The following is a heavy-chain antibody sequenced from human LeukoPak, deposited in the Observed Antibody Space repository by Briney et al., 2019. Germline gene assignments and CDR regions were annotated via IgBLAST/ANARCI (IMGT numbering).Heavy chain of an antibody. CDR1: RFTLSSYW. CDR3: ARAPQRIGWGRETVVSVF. V-gene: IGHV3-7*01. D-gene: IGHD2-21*02. CDR2: IKQDGSEK. Sequence: PGGSLRLSCAASRFTLSSYWMTWVRQAPGKGLEWVAYIKQDGSEKHYVDSVKGRFTISRDNAKNSLFLQMNSLRAEDTAVYYCARAPQRIGWGRETVVSVFWG. J-gene: IGHJ6*01.